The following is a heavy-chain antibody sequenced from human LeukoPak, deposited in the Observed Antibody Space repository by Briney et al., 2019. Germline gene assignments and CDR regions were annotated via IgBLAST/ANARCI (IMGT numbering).Heavy chain of an antibody. Sequence: SEALSLTCTVSGGSISSYYWSWIRQPPGKGLEWIGHIYYSGNTYYNPSLKSRVTISVDTSKNQFSLKVNPVTAADTAVYYCARTKPLDPFDFWGQGTLVTVSS. CDR3: ARTKPLDPFDF. CDR1: GGSISSYY. V-gene: IGHV4-59*01. J-gene: IGHJ3*01. CDR2: IYYSGNT.